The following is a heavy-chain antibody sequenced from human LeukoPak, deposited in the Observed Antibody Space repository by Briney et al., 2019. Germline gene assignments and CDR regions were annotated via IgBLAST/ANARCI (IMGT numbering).Heavy chain of an antibody. V-gene: IGHV3-30*18. CDR2: ISYDGSNK. CDR1: GFTFSNYF. J-gene: IGHJ4*02. D-gene: IGHD3-22*01. Sequence: PGGSLRLSCAASGFTFSNYFISWVRQAPGKGLEWVAVISYDGSNKYYADSVKGRFTISRDNSKNTLYLQMNGLRAEDTAVYYCAKSGYYGSSGYSWGQGTLVTVSS. CDR3: AKSGYYGSSGYS.